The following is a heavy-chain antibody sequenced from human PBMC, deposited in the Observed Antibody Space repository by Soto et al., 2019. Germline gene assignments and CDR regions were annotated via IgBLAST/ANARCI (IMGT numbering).Heavy chain of an antibody. Sequence: QVQLVQSGAEVKKPGASVKVSCKASGYTFTNYDINWVRQATGQGLEWMGWMSPNSGNTGYTQKWQGRVTMTRNTSISTAYMELSSLRSEDTAVYYCARYIMGSGSYYPHGMDVWGQGTTVTVSS. V-gene: IGHV1-8*01. CDR1: GYTFTNYD. CDR3: ARYIMGSGSYYPHGMDV. D-gene: IGHD3-10*01. CDR2: MSPNSGNT. J-gene: IGHJ6*02.